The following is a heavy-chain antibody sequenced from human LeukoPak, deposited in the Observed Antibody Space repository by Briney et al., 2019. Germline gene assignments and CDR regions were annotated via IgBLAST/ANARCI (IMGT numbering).Heavy chain of an antibody. D-gene: IGHD5-12*01. V-gene: IGHV3-23*01. Sequence: PGGSLRLSCAASGFTFSSYGMSWVRQAPGKGLEWVSAISGSGGSTYYADSVKGRVTISRDNSKSTLYLQVNSLGAEDTAVYYCAKGGGYGYPSYFDYWGQGTLVTVSS. CDR2: ISGSGGST. CDR3: AKGGGYGYPSYFDY. J-gene: IGHJ4*02. CDR1: GFTFSSYG.